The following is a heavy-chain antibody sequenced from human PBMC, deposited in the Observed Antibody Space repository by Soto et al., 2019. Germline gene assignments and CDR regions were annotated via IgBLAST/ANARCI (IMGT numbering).Heavy chain of an antibody. CDR2: FTPSFGST. Sequence: SVKVSCKTCGWTLSNSASNWVRQAPGQGREWMGSFTPSFGSTFYAQNFQDRVTITADKSTGTAYIELSSLTSEDTAMYFCARGRVRGSKGGRHLDPWGQRTVVPVXS. CDR1: GWTLSNSA. V-gene: IGHV1-69*06. D-gene: IGHD3-10*01. J-gene: IGHJ5*02. CDR3: ARGRVRGSKGGRHLDP.